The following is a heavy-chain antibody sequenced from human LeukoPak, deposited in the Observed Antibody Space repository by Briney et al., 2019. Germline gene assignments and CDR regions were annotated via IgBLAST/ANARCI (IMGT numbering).Heavy chain of an antibody. V-gene: IGHV1-46*01. CDR1: GYTFTSYY. D-gene: IGHD6-19*01. J-gene: IGHJ4*02. CDR2: ISPSGGST. Sequence: GASVKVSCKASGYTFTSYYMHWVRQAPGQGLEWMGIISPSGGSTSYAQKFQGRVTMTRDPSTSTVYMELSSLRSEDTAVYYCARGIAVAGMDYWGQGTLVTVSS. CDR3: ARGIAVAGMDY.